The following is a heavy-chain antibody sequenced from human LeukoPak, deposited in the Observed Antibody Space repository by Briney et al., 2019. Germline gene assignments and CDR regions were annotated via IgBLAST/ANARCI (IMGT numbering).Heavy chain of an antibody. Sequence: GGSLRLSCAASGFTVSSNYMSWVRQAPGKGLEWVSVIYSGGSTYYADSVKGRFTISRDNSKNTLYLQMNSLRAEDTAVYYCARDLSYYDSSGPLGYWGQGTPVTVSS. CDR1: GFTVSSNY. D-gene: IGHD3-22*01. CDR2: IYSGGST. J-gene: IGHJ4*02. CDR3: ARDLSYYDSSGPLGY. V-gene: IGHV3-53*01.